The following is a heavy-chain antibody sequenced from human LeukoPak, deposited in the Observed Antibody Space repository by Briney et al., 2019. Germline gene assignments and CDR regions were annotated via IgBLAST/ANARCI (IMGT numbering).Heavy chain of an antibody. D-gene: IGHD5-18*01. CDR2: IYYSGGT. CDR1: GGSISSYY. V-gene: IGHV4-59*01. Sequence: SETLSLTCTVAGGSISSYYWSWIRQPPGKGLEWLGYIYYSGGTSYNPSLKSRVAISVETSKNQFSLKLSSVTAADTAVYYCARKKRGSSYGRNLDAFDIWGQGTMVTVSS. CDR3: ARKKRGSSYGRNLDAFDI. J-gene: IGHJ3*02.